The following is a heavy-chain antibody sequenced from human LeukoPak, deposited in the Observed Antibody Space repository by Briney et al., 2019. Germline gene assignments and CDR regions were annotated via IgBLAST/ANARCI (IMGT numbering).Heavy chain of an antibody. D-gene: IGHD5-12*01. CDR1: GGSISSSSYY. V-gene: IGHV4-39*07. CDR2: IYYSGST. CDR3: AREGKVATIDY. Sequence: KASETLSLTCTVSGGSISSSSYYWGWIRQPPGKGLEWIGSIYYSGSTYYNLSLKSRVTISVDTSKNQFSLKLSSVTAADTAVYYCAREGKVATIDYWGQGTLVTVSS. J-gene: IGHJ4*02.